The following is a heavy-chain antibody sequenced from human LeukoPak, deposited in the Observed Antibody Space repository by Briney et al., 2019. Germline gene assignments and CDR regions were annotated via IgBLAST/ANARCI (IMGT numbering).Heavy chain of an antibody. CDR1: GFTFSTYA. J-gene: IGHJ4*02. V-gene: IGHV3-23*01. Sequence: GGSLRLSCAASGFTFSTYAMSWVRQAPGKGLKWVSAISGSGGSTYYADSVKGRFTISRDNSKNTLYLQMNSLRTEDPAIYYCAKWNTYSYDRSGSWGQGTLVTVSS. CDR2: ISGSGGST. D-gene: IGHD3-22*01. CDR3: AKWNTYSYDRSGS.